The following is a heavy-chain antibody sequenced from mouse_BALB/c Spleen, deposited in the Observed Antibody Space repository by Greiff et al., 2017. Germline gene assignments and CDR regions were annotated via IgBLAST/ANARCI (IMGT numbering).Heavy chain of an antibody. CDR2: IYPGDGDT. J-gene: IGHJ2*01. V-gene: IGHV1-80*01. CDR3: ARNQRYDD. Sequence: QVQLQQSGAELVRPGSSVKISCKASGYAFTSYWMNWVKQRPGQGLEWIGQIYPGDGDTNYNRKFKGKATLTADKSSNTAYMQLSSLTSEDSAVSFCARNQRYDDWGKGTAVTVSA. CDR1: GYAFTSYW.